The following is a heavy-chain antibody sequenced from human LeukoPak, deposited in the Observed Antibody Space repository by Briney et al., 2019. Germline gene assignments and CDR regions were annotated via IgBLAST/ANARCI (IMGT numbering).Heavy chain of an antibody. Sequence: GGSLRLSCAASGFTFSSYAMSWVRQAPGKGLEWVSAIGGSGGSTYYADSVKGRFTISRDNSKNTLYLQMNSLRAEDTAVYYCAKDPGIAGFYYYYYYMDVWGKGTTVTVSS. CDR1: GFTFSSYA. V-gene: IGHV3-23*01. CDR3: AKDPGIAGFYYYYYYMDV. CDR2: IGGSGGST. J-gene: IGHJ6*03. D-gene: IGHD6-13*01.